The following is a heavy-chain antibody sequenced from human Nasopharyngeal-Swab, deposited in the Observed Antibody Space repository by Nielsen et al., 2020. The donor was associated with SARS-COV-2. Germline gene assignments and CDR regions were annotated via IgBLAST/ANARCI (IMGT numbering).Heavy chain of an antibody. CDR3: AKGYCSGAGCDYFDH. D-gene: IGHD2-15*01. Sequence: GESLKIPCAAAGFTFGSVAMNWVRQAPGKGPQWVATITDTGHGTYYADSVKGRFTISRDNPKNTLYLHMNSLRAEDSALYYCAKGYCSGAGCDYFDHWGQGTLVTVSS. V-gene: IGHV3-23*01. CDR2: ITDTGHGT. J-gene: IGHJ4*02. CDR1: GFTFGSVA.